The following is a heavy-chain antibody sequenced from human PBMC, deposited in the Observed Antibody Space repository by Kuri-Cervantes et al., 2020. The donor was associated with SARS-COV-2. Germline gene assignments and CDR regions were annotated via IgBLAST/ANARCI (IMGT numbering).Heavy chain of an antibody. V-gene: IGHV4-59*12. CDR3: ARLGSGWPGIDF. CDR1: GGSISSVY. CDR2: INYSGSS. J-gene: IGHJ4*02. D-gene: IGHD6-19*01. Sequence: SETLSLTCTVSGGSISSVYWSWIRQPPGKGLEWIGFINYSGSSNYNPSLKSRVSISVDTSKNQFSLRLSSVTAADTAVYYCARLGSGWPGIDFWGQGTLVTVSS.